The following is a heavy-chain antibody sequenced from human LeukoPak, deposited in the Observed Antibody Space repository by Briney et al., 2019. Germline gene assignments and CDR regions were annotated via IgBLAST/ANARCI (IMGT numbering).Heavy chain of an antibody. J-gene: IGHJ4*02. Sequence: MTSQTLSLTCTVSGGSISGGDYYWSWIRQPPGKGLEWIGYIYYSGSTYYNPSLKSRVTISVDTSKNQFSLKLSSVTAADTAVYYCARDSYYDSSGYGEYYFDYWGQGTLVTVSS. D-gene: IGHD3-22*01. CDR2: IYYSGST. V-gene: IGHV4-30-4*01. CDR3: ARDSYYDSSGYGEYYFDY. CDR1: GGSISGGDYY.